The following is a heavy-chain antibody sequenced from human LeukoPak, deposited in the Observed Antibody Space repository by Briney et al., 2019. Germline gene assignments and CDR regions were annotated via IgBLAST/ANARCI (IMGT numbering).Heavy chain of an antibody. CDR3: ARGRHIVVVPAAPHGYFQH. J-gene: IGHJ1*01. V-gene: IGHV4-34*01. CDR2: INHSGST. CDR1: GGSFSGYY. D-gene: IGHD2-2*01. Sequence: ASETLSLTCAVYGGSFSGYYWGWIRQPPGKGLEWIGEINHSGSTNYNPSLKSRVTISVDTSKNQFSLKLSSVTAADTAVYYCARGRHIVVVPAAPHGYFQHWGQGTLVTVSS.